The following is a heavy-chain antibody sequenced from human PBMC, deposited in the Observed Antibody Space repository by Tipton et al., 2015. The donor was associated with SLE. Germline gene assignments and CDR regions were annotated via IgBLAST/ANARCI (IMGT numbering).Heavy chain of an antibody. D-gene: IGHD6-13*01. V-gene: IGHV4-59*01. CDR2: IYYSGNT. Sequence: LRLSCTVSGASIGSYYWSWIRQPPGKGLEWIGYIYYSGNTNYNPSLKNRVTISVDTSKTQFSLKLSSVTAADTAVYYCARGEAAAAEPYYFDYWGQGTLVTVSS. CDR1: GASIGSYY. J-gene: IGHJ4*02. CDR3: ARGEAAAAEPYYFDY.